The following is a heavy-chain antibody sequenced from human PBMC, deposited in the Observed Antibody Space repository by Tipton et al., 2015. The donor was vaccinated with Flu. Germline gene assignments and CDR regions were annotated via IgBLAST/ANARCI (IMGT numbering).Heavy chain of an antibody. CDR3: ARAFGHSSSTIEY. Sequence: TLSLTCDVSGYSISSGYYWGWIRQPPGKGLEWIGSISHTGTTNSNPSLKSRVTISVDTSKNQFSLKLSSVTAADTAVYYCARAFGHSSSTIEYWGQGRRVTVSS. CDR2: ISHTGTT. CDR1: GYSISSGYY. D-gene: IGHD6-13*01. J-gene: IGHJ4*02. V-gene: IGHV4-38-2*01.